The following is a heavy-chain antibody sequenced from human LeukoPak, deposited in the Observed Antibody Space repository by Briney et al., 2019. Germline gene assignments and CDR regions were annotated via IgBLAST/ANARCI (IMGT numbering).Heavy chain of an antibody. CDR2: INTGNGNT. D-gene: IGHD4-17*01. Sequence: ASVKVSCKASGHTFTSYAMHWVRRAPGQRLEWMGWINTGNGNTKYSQEFQGRVTITRDTSANTAYMELSSLRPEDTAVYYCAKGGASVTRYADYWGQGTLVTVSS. J-gene: IGHJ4*02. V-gene: IGHV1-3*03. CDR1: GHTFTSYA. CDR3: AKGGASVTRYADY.